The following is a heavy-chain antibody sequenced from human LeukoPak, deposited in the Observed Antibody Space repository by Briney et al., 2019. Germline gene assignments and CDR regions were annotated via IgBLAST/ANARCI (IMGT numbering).Heavy chain of an antibody. J-gene: IGHJ4*02. Sequence: GGSLRLSCAASGFTFSSYSMNWVRQAPGKGLEWVSYISSSSTIYYADSVKGRFTISRDNAKNSLYLQMNSLRAEDTAVYYCARDSNYNYDILTGYYRPLYYFDYWGQGTLVTVSS. CDR1: GFTFSSYS. CDR3: ARDSNYNYDILTGYYRPLYYFDY. D-gene: IGHD3-9*01. CDR2: ISSSSTI. V-gene: IGHV3-48*01.